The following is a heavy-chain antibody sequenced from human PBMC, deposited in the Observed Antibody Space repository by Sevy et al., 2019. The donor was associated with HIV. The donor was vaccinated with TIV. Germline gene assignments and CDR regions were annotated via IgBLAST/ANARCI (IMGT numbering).Heavy chain of an antibody. V-gene: IGHV3-21*01. CDR1: GFTFSSYS. J-gene: IGHJ4*02. CDR3: ARDQGLLWFGELLDYFDY. D-gene: IGHD3-10*01. CDR2: ISSSSSYI. Sequence: GGSLRLSCAASGFTFSSYSMNWVRQAPGKGLEWVSSISSSSSYIYYADSVKGRFTISRDNAKNSLYLQMNSLRAEDTAVYYCARDQGLLWFGELLDYFDYWGQGTLVTVSS.